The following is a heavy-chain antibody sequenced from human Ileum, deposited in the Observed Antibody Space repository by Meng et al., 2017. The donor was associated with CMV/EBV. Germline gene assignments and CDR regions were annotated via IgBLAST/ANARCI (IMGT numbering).Heavy chain of an antibody. CDR2: LWYDGNNK. V-gene: IGHV3-33*03. J-gene: IGHJ4*02. D-gene: IGHD2-15*01. Sequence: ASGFKLRHYGTHWVRQAPGKGLEWVAVLWYDGNNKFYADSVKGRFTISRDNSKNTLYLQMNSLRGDDTAVYYCCKSTHGDSSGDCDSWGQGTLVTVSS. CDR3: CKSTHGDSSGDCDS. CDR1: GFKLRHYG.